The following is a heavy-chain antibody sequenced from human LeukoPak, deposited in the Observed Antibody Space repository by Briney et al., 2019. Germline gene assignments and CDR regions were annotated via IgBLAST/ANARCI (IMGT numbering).Heavy chain of an antibody. Sequence: GGSLRLSCAASGFTFSSYAMSWVRQAPGKGLEWVSGISGSGGSTYYADSVKGRFTISRDISKNTLYVQMNSLRAEDAAVYYCAKDHSPTYWGQGTLVTVSS. J-gene: IGHJ4*02. CDR3: AKDHSPTY. D-gene: IGHD1-1*01. CDR2: ISGSGGST. V-gene: IGHV3-23*01. CDR1: GFTFSSYA.